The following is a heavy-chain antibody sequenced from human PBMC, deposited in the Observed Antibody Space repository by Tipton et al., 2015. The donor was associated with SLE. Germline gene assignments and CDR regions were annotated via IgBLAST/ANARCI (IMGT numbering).Heavy chain of an antibody. CDR3: ARGRGSSSSGHY. J-gene: IGHJ4*02. D-gene: IGHD6-6*01. CDR1: GGSINSYY. Sequence: TLSLTCTVPGGSINSYYWSWIRQPPGKGLEWIGYIYYGGSTNYKPSLKSRVTISVDTSKNQFSLKLSSVTAADTAVYYCARGRGSSSSGHYWGQGTLVTVSS. CDR2: IYYGGST. V-gene: IGHV4-59*12.